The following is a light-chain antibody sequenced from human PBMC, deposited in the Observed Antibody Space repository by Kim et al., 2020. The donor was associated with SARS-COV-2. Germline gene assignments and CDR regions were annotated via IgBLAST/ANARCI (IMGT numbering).Light chain of an antibody. CDR3: QQYNRWPPYI. CDR1: ESVTSN. V-gene: IGKV3-15*01. CDR2: GAS. J-gene: IGKJ2*01. Sequence: VAPGERAPLSCRASESVTSNFAWYQQKPGQAPRLLIYGASIRATGIPDRFSGSGSGTEFTLTISSLQSEDFALYYCQQYNRWPPYIFGQGTKLEI.